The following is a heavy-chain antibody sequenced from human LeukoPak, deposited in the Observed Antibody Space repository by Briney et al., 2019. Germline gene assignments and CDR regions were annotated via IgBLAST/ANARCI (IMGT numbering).Heavy chain of an antibody. CDR3: ARHAPSGYCFDY. CDR2: IYYSGST. Sequence: SETLSLTCTVSGGSISSSSYYWGWIRQPPGKGLEWIGSIYYSGSTYYNPSLKSRVTISVDTSKNQFSLKLSSVTAADTAVYYCARHAPSGYCFDYWGQGTLVTVSS. CDR1: GGSISSSSYY. V-gene: IGHV4-39*01. J-gene: IGHJ4*02. D-gene: IGHD3-3*01.